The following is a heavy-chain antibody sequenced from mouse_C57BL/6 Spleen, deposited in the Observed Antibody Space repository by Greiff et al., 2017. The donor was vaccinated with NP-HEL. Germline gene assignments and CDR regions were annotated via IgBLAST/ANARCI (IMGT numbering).Heavy chain of an antibody. D-gene: IGHD2-12*01. CDR2: ISDGGSYT. CDR1: GFTFSSYA. CDR3: ARVYYSPWYFDV. J-gene: IGHJ1*03. V-gene: IGHV5-4*01. Sequence: EVQVVESGGGLVKPGGSLTLSCAASGFTFSSYAMSWVRQTPEKRLEWVATISDGGSYTYYPDNVKGRFTISRDNAKNNLYLQMSHLKSEDTAMYYCARVYYSPWYFDVWGTGTTVTVSS.